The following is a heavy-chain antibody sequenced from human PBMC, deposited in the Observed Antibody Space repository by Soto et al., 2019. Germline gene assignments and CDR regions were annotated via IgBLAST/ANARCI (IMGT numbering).Heavy chain of an antibody. V-gene: IGHV4-34*01. Sequence: SETLSLTCAVYGGSFSGYYWSWIRQPPGKGLEWIGEINHSGSTNYNPSLKSRVTISVDTSKNQFSLKLSSVTAADTAVYYCARGSRLTFLLNTNAAGIFSRYYYYGMDVWGQGTTVTVSS. CDR3: ARGSRLTFLLNTNAAGIFSRYYYYGMDV. J-gene: IGHJ6*02. D-gene: IGHD6-13*01. CDR2: INHSGST. CDR1: GGSFSGYY.